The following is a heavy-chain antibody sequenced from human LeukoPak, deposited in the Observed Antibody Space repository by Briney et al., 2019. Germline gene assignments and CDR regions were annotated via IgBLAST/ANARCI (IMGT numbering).Heavy chain of an antibody. CDR3: ASAPYYDILTGYAFDI. CDR1: GGSISSSNW. D-gene: IGHD3-9*01. V-gene: IGHV4-4*02. J-gene: IGHJ3*02. Sequence: PSGTLSLTCAVSGGSISSSNWWSWARQPPGKGLEWIGEIYHSGSTNYNPSLKSRVTISVDKSKNQFSLKLSSVTAADTAVYYCASAPYYDILTGYAFDIWGQGTMVTVSS. CDR2: IYHSGST.